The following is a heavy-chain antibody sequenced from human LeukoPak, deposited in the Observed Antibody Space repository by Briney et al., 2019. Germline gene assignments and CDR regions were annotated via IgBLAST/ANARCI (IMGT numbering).Heavy chain of an antibody. Sequence: SPETPSLTCTVSGGSISSYYWSWIRQPPGKGLEWIGYIYYSGSTNYNPSLKSRVTISVDTSKNQFSLKLSSVTAADTAVYYCARVLRYCSGGSCYPGHYYYYYMDVWGKGTTVTVSS. CDR3: ARVLRYCSGGSCYPGHYYYYYMDV. CDR1: GGSISSYY. V-gene: IGHV4-59*01. J-gene: IGHJ6*03. D-gene: IGHD2-15*01. CDR2: IYYSGST.